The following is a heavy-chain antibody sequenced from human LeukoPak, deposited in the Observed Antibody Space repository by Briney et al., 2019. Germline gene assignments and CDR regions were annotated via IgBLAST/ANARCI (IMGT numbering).Heavy chain of an antibody. Sequence: GGSLRLSCAASGFTFSSYEMNWVRQAPGKGLEWVSYISSSGSTIYYADSVKGRFTISRDNAKNSLYLQMNSLRAEDTAVYYCAREGRSIAARDFDYWGQGTLVTVSS. CDR3: AREGRSIAARDFDY. CDR1: GFTFSSYE. V-gene: IGHV3-48*03. CDR2: ISSSGSTI. D-gene: IGHD6-6*01. J-gene: IGHJ4*02.